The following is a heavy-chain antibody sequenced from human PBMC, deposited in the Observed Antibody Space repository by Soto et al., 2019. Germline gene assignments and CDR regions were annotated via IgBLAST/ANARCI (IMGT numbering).Heavy chain of an antibody. J-gene: IGHJ6*02. D-gene: IGHD3-9*01. Sequence: SETLSLTCTVSGGSISSGGYYWSWIRQHPGKGLEWIGYIYYSGSTYYNPSLKSRVTISVDTSKNQFSLKLSSVTAADTAVYYCAREYYDILTGYSPLPYGMDVWGQGTTVTVSS. CDR1: GGSISSGGYY. CDR2: IYYSGST. CDR3: AREYYDILTGYSPLPYGMDV. V-gene: IGHV4-31*03.